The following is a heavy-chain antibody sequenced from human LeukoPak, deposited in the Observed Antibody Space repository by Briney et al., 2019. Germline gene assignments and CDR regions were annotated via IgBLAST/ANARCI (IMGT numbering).Heavy chain of an antibody. CDR3: ARDLVHSSSWYGNFDY. J-gene: IGHJ4*02. D-gene: IGHD6-13*01. CDR1: GGTFSSYA. Sequence: VASVKVSCKASGGTFSSYAISWVRQAPGQGLEWRGGIIPIFGTANYAQKFQGRVTITADKSTSTAYMELSSLRSEDTAVYYCARDLVHSSSWYGNFDYWGQGTLVTVSS. V-gene: IGHV1-69*06. CDR2: IIPIFGTA.